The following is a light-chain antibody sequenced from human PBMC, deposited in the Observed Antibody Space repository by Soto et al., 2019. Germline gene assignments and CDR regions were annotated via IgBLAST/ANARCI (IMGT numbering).Light chain of an antibody. J-gene: IGKJ3*01. CDR3: QKYSSAPCT. V-gene: IGKV1-27*01. CDR2: AAS. Sequence: DIQMTQSPSSLSASVGDRVTITCRASQGSSNYLAWYQQKPGKVPKLLIYAASTLQSGGPSRFSGSGSGTDFTLTISSLQPEDVATYDCQKYSSAPCTFGPVTKGDIK. CDR1: QGSSNY.